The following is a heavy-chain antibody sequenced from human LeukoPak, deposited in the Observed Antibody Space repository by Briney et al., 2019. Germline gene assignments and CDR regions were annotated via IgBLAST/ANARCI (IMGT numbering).Heavy chain of an antibody. V-gene: IGHV3-30-3*01. J-gene: IGHJ4*02. Sequence: PGGSLRLSCAASGFTFSNYAMHWVRQAPGKGLEWVAVISYDGAIKYYADSARGRFTISRDNSNKMLYLQMNSLRDEDTAVYYCARRPAGSSLDYWGQGTLVTVSS. CDR1: GFTFSNYA. D-gene: IGHD1-26*01. CDR2: ISYDGAIK. CDR3: ARRPAGSSLDY.